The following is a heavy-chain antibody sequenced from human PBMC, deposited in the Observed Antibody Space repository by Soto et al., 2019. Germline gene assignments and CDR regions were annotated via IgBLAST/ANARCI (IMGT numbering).Heavy chain of an antibody. D-gene: IGHD1-26*01. CDR1: GGTFSSYA. Sequence: ASVKVSCKASGGTFSSYAISWVRQAPGQGLEWMGGIILFFGTANYAQKFQGRVTITADESTSTAYMELSSLRSEDTAVYYCASSGSYSNWFDPWGQGTLVTVSS. CDR2: IILFFGTA. V-gene: IGHV1-69*13. CDR3: ASSGSYSNWFDP. J-gene: IGHJ5*02.